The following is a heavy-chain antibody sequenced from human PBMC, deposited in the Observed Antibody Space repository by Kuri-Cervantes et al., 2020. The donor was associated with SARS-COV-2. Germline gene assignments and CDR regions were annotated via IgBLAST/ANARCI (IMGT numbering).Heavy chain of an antibody. D-gene: IGHD5-12*01. Sequence: SETLSLTCTVSGGSISSNYGSWIPQPPGKGLEWIGRIYYSGSTYYNPSLKSRVTISVDTSKNQFSLKLSSVTAADTAVYYCARSGYDHYFDYWGQGTLVTVSS. CDR1: GGSISSNY. V-gene: IGHV4-59*05. CDR3: ARSGYDHYFDY. CDR2: IYYSGST. J-gene: IGHJ4*02.